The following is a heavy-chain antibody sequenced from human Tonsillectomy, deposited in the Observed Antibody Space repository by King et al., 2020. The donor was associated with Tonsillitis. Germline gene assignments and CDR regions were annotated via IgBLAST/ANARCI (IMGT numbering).Heavy chain of an antibody. Sequence: VQLQESGPGLVKPSETLSLTCTVSGGSINYYYWSWIRQPPGKGLEWIGYIYYSGTTNYNPSLKSRVTISLDTSKNQFSLKLNSVTAADTAVYFCARDRGSNWGISSIPLDAFDIWGQGTMVTVSS. CDR3: ARDRGSNWGISSIPLDAFDI. D-gene: IGHD7-27*01. V-gene: IGHV4-59*01. CDR2: IYYSGTT. J-gene: IGHJ3*02. CDR1: GGSINYYY.